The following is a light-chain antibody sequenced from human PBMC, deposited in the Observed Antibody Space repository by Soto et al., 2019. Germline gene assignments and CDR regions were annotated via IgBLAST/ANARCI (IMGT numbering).Light chain of an antibody. CDR1: QSISSY. V-gene: IGKV1-39*01. CDR3: QQSYSTPQT. Sequence: DIQMTQSPSSLSASLLDGVSGTCGASQSISSYLNWYQQKPGKAPKLLIYAASSLQSGVPSRFSGSGSGTDFTLTISSLQPEDFATYYCQQSYSTPQTFGQGTKVDIK. CDR2: AAS. J-gene: IGKJ1*01.